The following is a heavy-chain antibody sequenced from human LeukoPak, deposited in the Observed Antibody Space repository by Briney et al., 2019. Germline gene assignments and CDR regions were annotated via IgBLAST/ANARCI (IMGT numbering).Heavy chain of an antibody. V-gene: IGHV1-2*06. Sequence: ASVKVSCKASGYTFTGYYMHWVRQAPGQGLEWMGRINPNSGGTNYAQKFQGRVTMTRDTSISTAYMELSRLRSDDTAVYYGGRTSGGYLVNQFVYWGQGTLVTGSS. D-gene: IGHD1-26*01. J-gene: IGHJ4*02. CDR1: GYTFTGYY. CDR2: INPNSGGT. CDR3: GRTSGGYLVNQFVY.